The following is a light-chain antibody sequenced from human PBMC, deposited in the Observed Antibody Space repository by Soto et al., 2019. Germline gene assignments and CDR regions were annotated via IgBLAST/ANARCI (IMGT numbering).Light chain of an antibody. CDR1: SSDVGTYNL. V-gene: IGLV2-23*01. CDR3: CSYATGSTYI. CDR2: EGN. J-gene: IGLJ1*01. Sequence: QSALTQPPSASGSPGQSITISCTGTSSDVGTYNLVSWYQQHPGEAPKLIIYEGNQRPSGVSNRFSGSRSGNTASLTISGLQAEDEADYFCCSYATGSTYIFGTGTKVTVL.